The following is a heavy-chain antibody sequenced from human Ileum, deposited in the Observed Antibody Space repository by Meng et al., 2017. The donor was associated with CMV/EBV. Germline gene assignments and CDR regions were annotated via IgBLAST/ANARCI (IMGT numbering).Heavy chain of an antibody. V-gene: IGHV3-33*01. J-gene: IGHJ4*02. CDR3: ARLTSTWAFDY. Sequence: SGAAYGCTFSSFGMNWVRQAQGKGLEWVAVIWYDGREKYYADAVKGRFTISRDNSKNMLDLQMNSLRAEDTAVYYCARLTSTWAFDYWGQGTLVTVSS. CDR2: IWYDGREK. D-gene: IGHD3-9*01. CDR1: GCTFSSFG.